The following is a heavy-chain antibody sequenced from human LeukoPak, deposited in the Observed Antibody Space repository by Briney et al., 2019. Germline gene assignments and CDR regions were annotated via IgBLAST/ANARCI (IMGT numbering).Heavy chain of an antibody. Sequence: ASVKVSCKVSGYTLTELPMHWVRQAPGKGLEWMGGFDPEDGETIYAQKFQGRVTMTEDTSTDTAYMELSSLRSEDTAVYYCATSRGYCSSTSCSGVFDYWGQGTLVTVSS. D-gene: IGHD2-2*01. CDR3: ATSRGYCSSTSCSGVFDY. CDR2: FDPEDGET. CDR1: GYTLTELP. V-gene: IGHV1-24*01. J-gene: IGHJ4*02.